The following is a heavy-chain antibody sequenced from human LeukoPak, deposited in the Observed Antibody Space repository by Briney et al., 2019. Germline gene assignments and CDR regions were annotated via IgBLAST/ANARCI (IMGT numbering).Heavy chain of an antibody. Sequence: PGASVKVSCKASGYTFTGYYMHWVQQAPGQGLEWMGWINPNSGGTNYAQKFQGRVTMTRDTSISTAYMELSRLRSDDTAVYYCARNRGNYGGNPFDYWGQGTLVTVSS. CDR1: GYTFTGYY. V-gene: IGHV1-2*02. D-gene: IGHD4-23*01. CDR3: ARNRGNYGGNPFDY. J-gene: IGHJ4*02. CDR2: INPNSGGT.